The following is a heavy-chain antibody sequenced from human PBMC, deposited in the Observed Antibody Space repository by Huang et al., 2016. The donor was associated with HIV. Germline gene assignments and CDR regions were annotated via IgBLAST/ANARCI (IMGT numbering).Heavy chain of an antibody. J-gene: IGHJ3*02. CDR3: AAGYDTYYDI. Sequence: QVQLVQSGAEVKNPGASVKVSCKVPGSTLTELSRHWVRQAPGKGLEWMGGFAPEHGETIYAQNSQGRVTRTEDTSTDTAYMELHSLRPEDTAVYYCAAGYDTYYDIWGQGTMVIASS. CDR1: GSTLTELS. CDR2: FAPEHGET. V-gene: IGHV1-24*01. D-gene: IGHD2-21*01.